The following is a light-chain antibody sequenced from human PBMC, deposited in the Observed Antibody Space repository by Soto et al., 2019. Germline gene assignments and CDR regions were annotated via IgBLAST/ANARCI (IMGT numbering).Light chain of an antibody. J-gene: IGKJ5*01. Sequence: AIQLTQSPSSLSASVGDRVTITCRASQGISSALAWYQQKPGKAPNLLIYDASSLESGVPSRFGGSGSGTEFTLTISSLQPEDFATYSCQQFNRYPLTFGQGTRLEMK. CDR2: DAS. CDR1: QGISSA. CDR3: QQFNRYPLT. V-gene: IGKV1-13*02.